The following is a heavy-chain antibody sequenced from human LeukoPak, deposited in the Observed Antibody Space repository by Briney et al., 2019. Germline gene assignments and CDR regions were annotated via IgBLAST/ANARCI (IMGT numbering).Heavy chain of an antibody. Sequence: PGGSLRLSCAASGFTFSSYWMSWVRQAPGKGLEWVSYISSSGSTIYYADSVKGRFTISRDNAKNSLYLQMNSLRAEDTAVYYCARVSTPPRWNSYYYYYMDVWGKGTTVTVSS. CDR3: ARVSTPPRWNSYYYYYMDV. CDR2: ISSSGSTI. CDR1: GFTFSSYW. V-gene: IGHV3-48*04. J-gene: IGHJ6*03. D-gene: IGHD1-7*01.